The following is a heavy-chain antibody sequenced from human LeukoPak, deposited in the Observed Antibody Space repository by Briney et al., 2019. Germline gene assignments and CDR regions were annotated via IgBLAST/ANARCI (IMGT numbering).Heavy chain of an antibody. V-gene: IGHV3-7*05. J-gene: IGHJ5*02. Sequence: GGSLRVSCAASGFTFSSYWMSWVRQAPGKGLEWVANIKQDGSEKYYVDSVKGRFTISRDNAKNSLYLQMNSLRAEDTAVYYCVTGGVVPAATFVHWGQGTLVTVSS. CDR1: GFTFSSYW. D-gene: IGHD2-2*01. CDR3: VTGGVVPAATFVH. CDR2: IKQDGSEK.